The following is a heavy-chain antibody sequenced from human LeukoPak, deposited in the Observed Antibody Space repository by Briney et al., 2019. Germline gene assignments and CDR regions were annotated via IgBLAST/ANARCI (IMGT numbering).Heavy chain of an antibody. Sequence: ASVKVSCKASGYTFTSYAMHWVRQAPGQRLEWMGWINAGNGNTKYSQKFQGRVTITRDTSASTAYMELSSLRSEDTAVYYCARAQIAAAGLGAFDIWGQGTMVTVSS. J-gene: IGHJ3*02. CDR3: ARAQIAAAGLGAFDI. CDR2: INAGNGNT. CDR1: GYTFTSYA. D-gene: IGHD6-13*01. V-gene: IGHV1-3*01.